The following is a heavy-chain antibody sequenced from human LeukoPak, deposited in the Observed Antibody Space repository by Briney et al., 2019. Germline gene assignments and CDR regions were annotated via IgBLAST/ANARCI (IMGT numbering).Heavy chain of an antibody. J-gene: IGHJ6*02. CDR3: ARLLTRLNYYDSGYYYYGMDV. Sequence: GESPKISCKGSGYSFTSYWIGWVRQMPGKGLEWMGIIYPGDSDTRYSPSFQGQVTISADKSISTAYLQWSSLKASDTAMYYCARLLTRLNYYDSGYYYYGMDVWGQGTTVTVSS. V-gene: IGHV5-51*01. D-gene: IGHD3-22*01. CDR2: IYPGDSDT. CDR1: GYSFTSYW.